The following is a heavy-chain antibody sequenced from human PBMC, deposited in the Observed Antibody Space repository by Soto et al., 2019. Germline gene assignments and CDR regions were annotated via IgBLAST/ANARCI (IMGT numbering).Heavy chain of an antibody. CDR3: AAEGRKYYYDSSGYYP. CDR1: GFTFTSSA. Sequence: SVKVSCKASGFTFTSSAVQWVRQARGQRLEWIGWIVVGSGNTNYAQKFQERVTITRDMSTSTAYMELSSLRSEDTAVYHCAAEGRKYYYDSSGYYPWGQGTLVTVSS. D-gene: IGHD3-22*01. V-gene: IGHV1-58*01. CDR2: IVVGSGNT. J-gene: IGHJ5*02.